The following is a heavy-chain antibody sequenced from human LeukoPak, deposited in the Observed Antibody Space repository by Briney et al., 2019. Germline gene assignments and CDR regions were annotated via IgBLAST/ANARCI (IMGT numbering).Heavy chain of an antibody. D-gene: IGHD3/OR15-3a*01. CDR1: GGSISSSSYY. Sequence: SETRSLTCTVSGGSISSSSYYWGWIRQPPGTGLEWIGSIYYSGNTYYNASLKSQVSISIDTSKNQFSLKLTSVTAADTAVYYCARQTGSGLFILPGGQGTLVTVSS. V-gene: IGHV4-39*01. CDR3: ARQTGSGLFILP. CDR2: IYYSGNT. J-gene: IGHJ4*02.